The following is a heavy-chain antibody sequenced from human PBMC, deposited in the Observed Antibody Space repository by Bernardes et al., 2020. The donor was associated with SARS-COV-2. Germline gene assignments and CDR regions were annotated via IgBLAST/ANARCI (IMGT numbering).Heavy chain of an antibody. CDR2: SNEDGRIT. Sequence: GSLRLSCTASGFTFSTYWMHWVRQAPGKGLAWVSRSNEDGRITNYADSVKGRFTISRDNAKNTLYLQMNSLRAEDTAVYYCGRDLGGSGSYWGQGILVTVSS. J-gene: IGHJ4*02. D-gene: IGHD3-10*01. CDR3: GRDLGGSGSY. V-gene: IGHV3-74*01. CDR1: GFTFSTYW.